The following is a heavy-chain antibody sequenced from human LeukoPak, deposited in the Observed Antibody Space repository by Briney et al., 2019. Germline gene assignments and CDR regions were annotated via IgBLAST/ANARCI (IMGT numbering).Heavy chain of an antibody. CDR3: ARVSHYYDSSGDYYVRAFDY. CDR2: ISTSGST. D-gene: IGHD3-22*01. J-gene: IGHJ3*01. CDR1: GGSISSYY. Sequence: SETLSLTCTVSGGSISSYYWSWIRQPAGKGLEWIGRISTSGSTNYNPSLKSRVTMSVDTSSNQFSLKLSSVTAADTAVYYCARVSHYYDSSGDYYVRAFDYWGQGTMVTVSS. V-gene: IGHV4-4*07.